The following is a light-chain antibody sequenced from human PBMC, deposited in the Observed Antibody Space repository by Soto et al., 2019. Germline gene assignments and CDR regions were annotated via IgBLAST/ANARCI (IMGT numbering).Light chain of an antibody. CDR3: QQYNTYSAT. Sequence: DIQMTQSPSTLSASVGDRVTITCRASQNIVNWLAWYQQKPGKAPRILIYGASTLGRGVPSRFSGSGSGTEFTLTITKLQPDDFATYYCQQYNTYSATFGQGTRLEIK. J-gene: IGKJ5*01. V-gene: IGKV1-5*01. CDR1: QNIVNW. CDR2: GAS.